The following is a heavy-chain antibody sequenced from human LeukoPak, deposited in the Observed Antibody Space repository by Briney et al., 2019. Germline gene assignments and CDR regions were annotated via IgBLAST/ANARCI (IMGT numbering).Heavy chain of an antibody. CDR1: GGTFSSYA. V-gene: IGHV1-69*06. J-gene: IGHJ4*02. Sequence: ASVKVSCKASGGTFSSYAISWVRQAPGQGLEWMGGIIPIFGTANYAQKFQGRVTITADKSTSTAYMELSSLRSEDTAVYYCARGGPGYCNGGSCYHYWGQGTLVTVSS. D-gene: IGHD2-15*01. CDR2: IIPIFGTA. CDR3: ARGGPGYCNGGSCYHY.